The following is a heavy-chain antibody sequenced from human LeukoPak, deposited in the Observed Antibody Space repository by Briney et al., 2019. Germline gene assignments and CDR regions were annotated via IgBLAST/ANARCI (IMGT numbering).Heavy chain of an antibody. CDR3: ARGHPYTAMAGRDLDY. J-gene: IGHJ4*02. Sequence: PSETLSLTCAVYGGSFSGYYWSWIRQPPGKGLEWIGEINHSGSTNYNPSLKSRVTISVDTSKNQFSLKLSSVTAADTAVYYCARGHPYTAMAGRDLDYWGRGTLVTVSS. CDR2: INHSGST. V-gene: IGHV4-34*01. CDR1: GGSFSGYY. D-gene: IGHD5-18*01.